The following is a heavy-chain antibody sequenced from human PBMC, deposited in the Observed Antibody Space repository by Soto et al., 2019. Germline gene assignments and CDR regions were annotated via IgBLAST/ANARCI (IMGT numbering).Heavy chain of an antibody. CDR2: FSGSGGNI. CDR3: AKDPPWTVGPLAMDV. V-gene: IGHV3-23*01. J-gene: IGHJ6*02. D-gene: IGHD3-3*01. Sequence: LRLSCVASGFTFSTHAMSWVRQAPGKGLEWVSTFSGSGGNIYYAESVKGRLTISRDDSKNTLYLHMNSLRVEDTAVYYCAKDPPWTVGPLAMDVWGQGTTVTVS. CDR1: GFTFSTHA.